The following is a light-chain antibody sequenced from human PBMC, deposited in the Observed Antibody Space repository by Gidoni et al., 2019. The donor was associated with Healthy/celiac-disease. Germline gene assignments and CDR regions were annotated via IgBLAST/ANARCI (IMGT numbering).Light chain of an antibody. Sequence: QSVLTQPPSASRSPVPGVTISCSGSSSNIGSNYVYWYQQLPGTAPKLLIYRNNQRPSGVPDRFSGSKSGTSASLAISGLRSEDEADYYCAAWDDSLSGQVFGGGTKLTVL. CDR3: AAWDDSLSGQV. CDR2: RNN. CDR1: SSNIGSNY. J-gene: IGLJ2*01. V-gene: IGLV1-47*01.